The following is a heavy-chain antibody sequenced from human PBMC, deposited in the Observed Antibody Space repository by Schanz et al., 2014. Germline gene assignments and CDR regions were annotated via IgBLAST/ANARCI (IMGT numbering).Heavy chain of an antibody. J-gene: IGHJ4*02. CDR1: GYTFRHYG. Sequence: QVQLVQSGGEVKKPGASVKVSCKASGYTFRHYGISWLRQAPGQGLEWMGYISGYNGNTNYATKVQDRVPMTTDTSTSTAYRELRSLRSDDTAVYYCARGWGYDALTGYVFWGQGTLVTVSS. V-gene: IGHV1-18*04. CDR2: ISGYNGNT. CDR3: ARGWGYDALTGYVF. D-gene: IGHD3-9*01.